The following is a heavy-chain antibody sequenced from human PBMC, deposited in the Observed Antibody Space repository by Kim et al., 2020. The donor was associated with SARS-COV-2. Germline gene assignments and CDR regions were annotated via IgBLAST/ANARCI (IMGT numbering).Heavy chain of an antibody. D-gene: IGHD2-2*01. CDR1: GFAFSKYG. CDR3: AKDLVPAGPFYHYMDV. J-gene: IGHJ6*03. CDR2: ISYDGRNI. V-gene: IGHV3-30*18. Sequence: GGSLRLSCAASGFAFSKYGMNWVRQAPGKGLEWVAVISYDGRNIYYGDSVKGRVTISRDNSKNALYLQLNSLRSDDTAVYYCAKDLVPAGPFYHYMDVWG.